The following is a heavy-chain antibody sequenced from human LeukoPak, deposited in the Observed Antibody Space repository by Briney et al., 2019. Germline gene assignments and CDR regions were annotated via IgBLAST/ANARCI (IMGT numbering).Heavy chain of an antibody. CDR1: GFTFSSYS. V-gene: IGHV3-21*01. Sequence: PGGSLRLSCAASGFTFSSYSMNWVRQAPGKGLEWVSSISSSSSYIYYADSVKGRFTISRDNAKNSLYLQMNSLRAEDTAVYCCARGAYDFWSGYPFYWGQGTLVTVSS. D-gene: IGHD3-3*01. CDR3: ARGAYDFWSGYPFY. J-gene: IGHJ4*02. CDR2: ISSSSSYI.